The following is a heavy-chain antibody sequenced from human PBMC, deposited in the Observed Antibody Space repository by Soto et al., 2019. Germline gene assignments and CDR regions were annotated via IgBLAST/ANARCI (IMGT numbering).Heavy chain of an antibody. CDR1: GFTFSSYG. J-gene: IGHJ6*02. CDR2: IWYDGSNK. CDR3: ARESVVRLSYYGMDV. V-gene: IGHV3-33*01. D-gene: IGHD2-15*01. Sequence: GGSLRLSCAASGFTFSSYGMHWVRQAPGKGLEWVEVIWYDGSNKYYADSVKGRFTISRDNSKNTLYLQMNSLRAEDTAVYYCARESVVRLSYYGMDVWGQGTTVTVSS.